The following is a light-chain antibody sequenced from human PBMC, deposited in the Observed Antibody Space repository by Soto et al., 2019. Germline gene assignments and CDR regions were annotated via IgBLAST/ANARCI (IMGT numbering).Light chain of an antibody. J-gene: IGKJ1*01. Sequence: EIVMTQSPATLSVSPGERATLSCRASQSISSNLAWYQQKPGQSPRLLIYGASTRATGIPARFSGSGSGTEFTLTISSLQSEDFAVYYCHQYNNWLRWTFGQVTKVDIK. CDR2: GAS. CDR1: QSISSN. V-gene: IGKV3-15*01. CDR3: HQYNNWLRWT.